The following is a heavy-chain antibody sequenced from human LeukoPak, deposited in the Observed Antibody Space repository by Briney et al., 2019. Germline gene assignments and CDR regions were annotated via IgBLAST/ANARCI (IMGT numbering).Heavy chain of an antibody. CDR1: GYTFTNYG. D-gene: IGHD3-9*01. J-gene: IGHJ3*02. Sequence: GASVKVSCKASGYTFTNYGISWVRQAPGQGLEWMGWISGYNGHTNYAQNFQGRVTMTTDTSTTTVYMELRRLRSDDTAVYYCARAGHRRLHYDNPASDIWGQGQWSPSLQ. V-gene: IGHV1-18*01. CDR3: ARAGHRRLHYDNPASDI. CDR2: ISGYNGHT.